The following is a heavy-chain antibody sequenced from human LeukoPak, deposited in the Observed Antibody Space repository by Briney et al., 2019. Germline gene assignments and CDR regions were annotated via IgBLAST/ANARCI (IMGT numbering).Heavy chain of an antibody. Sequence: AGGSLRLSCAASGFIVSSNYMSWVRQAPGKGLEWVSVIYSGGTTYYADSAKGRFTISRDNAKNSLYLQLNSLRAEDTAVYYCARDYSDTGSFDIWGQGTMVTVSS. CDR2: IYSGGTT. CDR1: GFIVSSNY. V-gene: IGHV3-66*01. CDR3: ARDYSDTGSFDI. D-gene: IGHD2-21*01. J-gene: IGHJ3*02.